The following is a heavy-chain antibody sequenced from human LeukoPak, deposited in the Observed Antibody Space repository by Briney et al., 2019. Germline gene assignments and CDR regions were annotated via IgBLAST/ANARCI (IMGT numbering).Heavy chain of an antibody. CDR3: ARDYSGSYTH. CDR2: IHPKSGDT. CDR1: GYSFTDYY. V-gene: IGHV1-2*06. J-gene: IGHJ4*02. Sequence: ASVKVSCKASGYSFTDYYIHWVRQAPGKGLEWVGLIHPKSGDTFYAQKFRGRVTMTRDTSINTVYMELDRLTSDDTAVFYCARDYSGSYTHWAQGTLVTVSS. D-gene: IGHD1-26*01.